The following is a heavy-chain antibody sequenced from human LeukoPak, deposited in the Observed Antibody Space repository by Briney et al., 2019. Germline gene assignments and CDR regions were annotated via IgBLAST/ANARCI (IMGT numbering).Heavy chain of an antibody. V-gene: IGHV1-18*01. CDR3: ARVMDIAALTFWNFDY. J-gene: IGHJ4*02. Sequence: ASVKVSCKASGYTFTSYGISWVRQAPGQGLEWMGWISAYNGNTNYAQKLQGRVTITTDTSTSTAYMELRSLRSDDTAVYYCARVMDIAALTFWNFDYWGQGTLVTVSS. CDR1: GYTFTSYG. CDR2: ISAYNGNT. D-gene: IGHD6-6*01.